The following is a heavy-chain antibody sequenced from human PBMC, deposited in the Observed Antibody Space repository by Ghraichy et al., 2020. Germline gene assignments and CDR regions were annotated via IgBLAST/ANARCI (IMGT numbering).Heavy chain of an antibody. D-gene: IGHD1-7*01. Sequence: ASVKVSCKASGYTFTGYYMHWVRQAPGQGLEWMGWINPNSGGTNYAQKFQGRVTMTRDTSISTAYMELSRLRSDDTAVYYCARTTLNWNYYYYYYYGMDVWGQGTTVTVSS. V-gene: IGHV1-2*02. CDR1: GYTFTGYY. CDR2: INPNSGGT. J-gene: IGHJ6*02. CDR3: ARTTLNWNYYYYYYYGMDV.